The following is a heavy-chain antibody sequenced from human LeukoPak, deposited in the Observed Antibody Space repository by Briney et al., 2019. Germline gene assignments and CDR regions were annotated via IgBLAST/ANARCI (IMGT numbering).Heavy chain of an antibody. CDR3: ARGAYSYDRDYYYYMDV. J-gene: IGHJ6*03. Sequence: GASVKVSCKASGYTFTGYYMHWVRQAPGQGLEWMGRINPNSGGTNYAQKFQGRVTMTRDTSISTAYMELSRLRSDDTAVYYCARGAYSYDRDYYYYMDVWGKGTTVTASS. CDR1: GYTFTGYY. D-gene: IGHD5-18*01. V-gene: IGHV1-2*06. CDR2: INPNSGGT.